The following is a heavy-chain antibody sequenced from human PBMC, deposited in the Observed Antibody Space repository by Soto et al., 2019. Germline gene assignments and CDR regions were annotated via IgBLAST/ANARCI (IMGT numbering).Heavy chain of an antibody. Sequence: QVQLMQSGAEVRKPGSSVKVACQASGGTFRTSGFSWVRQAPGQGLEWMGGIIPIFGAANYAQQFQDRVTISADESTSTVYMEVSSLRSEDTAVYFCARHCTDSRCFTTRYWYFDLWGRGTLVTVSS. CDR2: IIPIFGAA. CDR3: ARHCTDSRCFTTRYWYFDL. J-gene: IGHJ2*01. V-gene: IGHV1-69*01. CDR1: GGTFRTSG. D-gene: IGHD2-8*02.